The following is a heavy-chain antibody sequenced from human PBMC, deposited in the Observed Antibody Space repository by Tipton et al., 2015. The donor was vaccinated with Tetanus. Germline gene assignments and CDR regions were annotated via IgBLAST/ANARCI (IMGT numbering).Heavy chain of an antibody. Sequence: LRLSCAVNGGSSSDYYWTWIRQAPGKGLEWIGEINHTGRTYYNPSLKSRVTISVDTSKNQFSLKLSSVTAADTAVYYCARQCVVPAAENDYGDNAFDSWGQGTLVTVSS. J-gene: IGHJ4*02. CDR2: INHTGRT. D-gene: IGHD2-2*01. V-gene: IGHV4-34*01. CDR1: GGSSSDYY. CDR3: ARQCVVPAAENDYGDNAFDS.